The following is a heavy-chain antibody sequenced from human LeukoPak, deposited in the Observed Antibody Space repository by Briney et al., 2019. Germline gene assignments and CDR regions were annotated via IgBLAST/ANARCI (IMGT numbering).Heavy chain of an antibody. CDR3: AHAVGYSYGYFGASGVVNWFDP. CDR2: IYYSGST. V-gene: IGHV4-39*07. D-gene: IGHD5-18*01. Sequence: SETLSLTCTVSGGSISSYYWGWIRQPPGKGLEWIGSIYYSGSTYYNPSLKSRVTISVDTSKNQFSLKLSSVTAADTAVYYCAHAVGYSYGYFGASGVVNWFDPWGQGTLVTVSS. J-gene: IGHJ5*02. CDR1: GGSISSYY.